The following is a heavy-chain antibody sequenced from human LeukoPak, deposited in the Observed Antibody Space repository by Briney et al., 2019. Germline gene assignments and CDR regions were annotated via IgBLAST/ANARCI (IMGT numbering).Heavy chain of an antibody. CDR3: ARDMSPY. J-gene: IGHJ4*02. V-gene: IGHV3-48*01. CDR2: ISSSSSTI. Sequence: PGGSLRLSCAASGFTFSSYSMNRVRQAPGKGLEWVSYISSSSSTIYYADSVKGRFTISRDNAKNSLYLQMNGLRAEDTAVYYCARDMSPYWGQGTLVTVSS. D-gene: IGHD3-16*01. CDR1: GFTFSSYS.